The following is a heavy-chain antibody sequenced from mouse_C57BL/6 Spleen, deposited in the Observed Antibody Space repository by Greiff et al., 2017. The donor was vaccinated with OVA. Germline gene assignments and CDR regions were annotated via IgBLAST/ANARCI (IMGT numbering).Heavy chain of an antibody. CDR2: INPSTGGT. J-gene: IGHJ4*01. CDR3: ARTTTVVDPYYAMDY. Sequence: VQLQQSGPELVKPGASVKISCKASGYSFTGYYMNWVKQSPEKSLEWIGEINPSTGGTTYNQKFKAKATLTVDKSSSTAYMQLKSLTSEDSAVYDWARTTTVVDPYYAMDYWGQGTSVTVSS. V-gene: IGHV1-42*01. D-gene: IGHD1-1*01. CDR1: GYSFTGYY.